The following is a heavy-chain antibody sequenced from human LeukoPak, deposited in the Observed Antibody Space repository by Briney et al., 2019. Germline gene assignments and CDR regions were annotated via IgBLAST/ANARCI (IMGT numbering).Heavy chain of an antibody. CDR1: GFTVSSNE. CDR2: IKKDGSEK. J-gene: IGHJ4*02. CDR3: EGSAGY. D-gene: IGHD6-19*01. Sequence: GGSLRLSCAASGFTVSSNEMSWVRQAPGKGLEWVANIKKDGSEKYYVDSVKGRFTISRDNAKNSLYLQMNSLRVEDTAVYYCEGSAGYWGQGTLVTVSS. V-gene: IGHV3-7*01.